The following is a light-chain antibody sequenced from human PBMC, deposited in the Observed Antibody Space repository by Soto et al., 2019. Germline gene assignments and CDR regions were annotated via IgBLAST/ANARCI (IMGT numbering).Light chain of an antibody. CDR3: SSYVGSNNFV. CDR2: EVS. CDR1: SSDVGGYNY. Sequence: QSVLTQPPSASGSPGQSVTISCTGTSSDVGGYNYVSWYQQHPGKAPKLMFYEVSKRPSAVPDRFSGSKSDNTASLTVSGLQAEDEADYYCSSYVGSNNFVFGTGTKVTVL. V-gene: IGLV2-8*01. J-gene: IGLJ1*01.